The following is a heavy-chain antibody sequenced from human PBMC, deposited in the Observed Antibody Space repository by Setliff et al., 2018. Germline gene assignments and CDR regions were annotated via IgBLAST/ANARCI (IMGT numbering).Heavy chain of an antibody. V-gene: IGHV4-4*08. D-gene: IGHD1-26*01. CDR1: GDSISNYY. J-gene: IGHJ6*03. CDR3: ARAPPNRYSGSYEYFYMDV. Sequence: SETLSLTCTVSGDSISNYYWSWIRQPPGKGLEWIGYIHISGSTNYNPSLKSRVTLSVDTSKNQFSLKVSSVTAADTAVYYCARAPPNRYSGSYEYFYMDVWGKGTTVTVSS. CDR2: IHISGST.